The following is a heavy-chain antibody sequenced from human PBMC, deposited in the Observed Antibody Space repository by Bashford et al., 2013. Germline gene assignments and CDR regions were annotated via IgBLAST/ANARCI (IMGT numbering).Heavy chain of an antibody. D-gene: IGHD4-17*01. J-gene: IGHJ6*02. V-gene: IGHV4-31*11. CDR1: GGSISSGGYY. CDR3: ARDRATATNPYYYGMDV. Sequence: TLSLTCAVSGGSISSGGYYWSWIRQPPGKGLEWIGYVYYSGNNNYNPSLKSRVTISVDKSKNHFSLEMTSVTAADTAVYYCARDRATATNPYYYGMDVWGRGTTVTVSS. CDR2: VYYSGNN.